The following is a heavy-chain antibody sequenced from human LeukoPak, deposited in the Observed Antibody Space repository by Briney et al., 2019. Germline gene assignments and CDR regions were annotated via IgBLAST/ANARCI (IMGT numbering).Heavy chain of an antibody. CDR2: ISYDGSNK. J-gene: IGHJ4*02. V-gene: IGHV3-30*03. D-gene: IGHD3-16*01. CDR1: GFTFSSYG. CDR3: AFLRRGAFDY. Sequence: GRSLRLSCAASGFTFSSYGMHWVRQAPGKGLEWVAVISYDGSNKYHADSVKGRFTISRDNSKNTLYLQMNSLRAEDTAVYYCAFLRRGAFDYWGQGTLVTVSS.